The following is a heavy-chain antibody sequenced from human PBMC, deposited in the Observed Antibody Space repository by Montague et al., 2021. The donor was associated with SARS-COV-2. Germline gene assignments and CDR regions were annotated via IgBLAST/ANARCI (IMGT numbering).Heavy chain of an antibody. Sequence: SETLSLTCTVSGGSISSSSYYWGWIRQPPGKGLEWIGSIYYSGTTYYNPSLKSRVTMSVGTSKNQFSLKLSSVTAADTAVYYCARHVRSLMVRGPDFDYWGQGTLVTVSS. D-gene: IGHD3-10*01. J-gene: IGHJ4*02. CDR2: IYYSGTT. CDR3: ARHVRSLMVRGPDFDY. V-gene: IGHV4-39*01. CDR1: GGSISSSSYY.